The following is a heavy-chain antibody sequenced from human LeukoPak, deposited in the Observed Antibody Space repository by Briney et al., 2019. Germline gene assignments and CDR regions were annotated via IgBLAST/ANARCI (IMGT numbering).Heavy chain of an antibody. D-gene: IGHD6-6*01. CDR1: GGSISSSSYY. CDR3: ARIIAAYAFDI. Sequence: PSETLSLTCTVSGGSISSSSYYWGWIRQPPGKGLEWIGSIYYSGSTYYNPSLKSRVTISVDTSKNQFSLKLSSVTAADTAVYYCARIIAAYAFDIWGQGTIVTVSS. J-gene: IGHJ3*02. V-gene: IGHV4-39*01. CDR2: IYYSGST.